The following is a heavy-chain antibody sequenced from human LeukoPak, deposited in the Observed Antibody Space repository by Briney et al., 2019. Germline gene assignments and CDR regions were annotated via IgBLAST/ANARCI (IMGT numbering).Heavy chain of an antibody. V-gene: IGHV3-11*04. J-gene: IGHJ3*02. CDR1: GFTFSDYY. CDR2: ISSSGSTI. CDR3: ARDLRYYDFWSGYYRSRDAFDI. D-gene: IGHD3-3*01. Sequence: GGSLRLSCAASGFTFSDYYMSWIRQAPGKGLEWVSYISSSGSTIYDADSVKGRFTISRDNAKNSLYLQMNSLRAEDTAVYYCARDLRYYDFWSGYYRSRDAFDIWGQGTMVTVSS.